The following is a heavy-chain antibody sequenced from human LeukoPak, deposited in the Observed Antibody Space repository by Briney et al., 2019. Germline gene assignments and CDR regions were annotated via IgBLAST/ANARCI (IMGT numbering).Heavy chain of an antibody. V-gene: IGHV3-48*04. CDR3: ARERQGNSGWQGTYYYYMDV. CDR1: GFTFSSYT. D-gene: IGHD6-19*01. Sequence: GGSLRLSCAASGFTFSSYTMNWVRQPPGKGLEWVSNIGTSSTTIYYADSVKGRFTISRDNAKDSLYLQMNSLRAEDTAVYYCARERQGNSGWQGTYYYYMDVWGQGTTVTVSS. CDR2: IGTSSTTI. J-gene: IGHJ6*03.